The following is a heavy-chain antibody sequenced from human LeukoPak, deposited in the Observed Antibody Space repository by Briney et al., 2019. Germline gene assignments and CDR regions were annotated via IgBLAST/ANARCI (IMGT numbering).Heavy chain of an antibody. J-gene: IGHJ4*02. V-gene: IGHV1-3*01. D-gene: IGHD3-22*01. Sequence: WASVKVSCKASGYTFTSYAMHWVRQAPGQRLECMGWINAGNGNTKYSQKFQGRVTITRDTSASTAYMELSSLRSEDTAVYYCARGFRPYYYDSSGYYYWGQGTLVTVSS. CDR3: ARGFRPYYYDSSGYYY. CDR1: GYTFTSYA. CDR2: INAGNGNT.